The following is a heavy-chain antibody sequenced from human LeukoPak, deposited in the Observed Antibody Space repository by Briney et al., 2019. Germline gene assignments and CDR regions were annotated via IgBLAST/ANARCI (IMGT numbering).Heavy chain of an antibody. D-gene: IGHD3-3*01. Sequence: GGSLRLSCAASGFTFTTYSLNWVRQAPGKGLEWVAVISYDGSNKYYADSVKGRFTISRDNSKNTLYLQMNSLRAEDTAVYYCAKDVLGGVRFLEWLYPRNDAFDIWGQGTMVTVSS. V-gene: IGHV3-30*18. CDR1: GFTFTTYS. CDR2: ISYDGSNK. J-gene: IGHJ3*02. CDR3: AKDVLGGVRFLEWLYPRNDAFDI.